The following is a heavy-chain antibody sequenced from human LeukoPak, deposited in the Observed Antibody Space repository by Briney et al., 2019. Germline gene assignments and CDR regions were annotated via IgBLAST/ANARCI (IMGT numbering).Heavy chain of an antibody. D-gene: IGHD4-17*01. J-gene: IGHJ4*02. Sequence: GGSLRLSCAASGYTFSTYWIHWVRQGPGKGLVWVSRINEDGRSTSYAEAVRGRFPIPRHNAKNTLYLQMNGLRAEDTAVYYCTSGNFGARDSWGQGTLVTVSS. CDR2: INEDGRST. CDR3: TSGNFGARDS. V-gene: IGHV3-74*01. CDR1: GYTFSTYW.